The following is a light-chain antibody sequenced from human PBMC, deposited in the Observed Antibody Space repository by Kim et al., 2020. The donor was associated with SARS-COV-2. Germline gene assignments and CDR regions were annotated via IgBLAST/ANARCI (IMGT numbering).Light chain of an antibody. Sequence: GGTVNFTCASRTGASTSDEYTNRCQQNPGQAPRKLTFSTRNKRAWAPARFSGSRRGGKAALSLSGVQPEDEAEYCCLLYYGGAQGVFGTGTKVTVL. CDR3: LLYYGGAQGV. J-gene: IGLJ1*01. V-gene: IGLV7-43*01. CDR2: STR. CDR1: TGASTSDEY.